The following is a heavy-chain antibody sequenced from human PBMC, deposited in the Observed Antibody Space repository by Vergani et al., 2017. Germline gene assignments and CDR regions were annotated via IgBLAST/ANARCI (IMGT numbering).Heavy chain of an antibody. CDR1: GGSISSYY. D-gene: IGHD3-10*01. CDR2: IYYSGST. CDR3: ARDLTMVRGVTKGYYYGMDI. Sequence: QVQLQESGPGLVKPSETLSLTCTVSGGSISSYYWSWIRQPPGKGLEWIGYIYYSGSTNYNPSLKSRVTISVDTSKNPFSLELSSVTAADTAVYYCARDLTMVRGVTKGYYYGMDIWGQGTTVTVSS. J-gene: IGHJ6*02. V-gene: IGHV4-59*01.